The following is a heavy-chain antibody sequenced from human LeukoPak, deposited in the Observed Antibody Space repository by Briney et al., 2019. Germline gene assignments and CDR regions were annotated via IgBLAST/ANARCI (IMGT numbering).Heavy chain of an antibody. D-gene: IGHD3-3*01. CDR3: ARGAYDFWSGYLDY. CDR1: GFTFSSYW. J-gene: IGHJ4*02. CDR2: INSDGSST. V-gene: IGHV3-74*01. Sequence: GGSLRLSCAASGFTFSSYWMHWVRQAPGKGLVWVSRINSDGSSTTYADSVKGRFTISRDNAKNTLYLQMNSLRAEDTAVYYCARGAYDFWSGYLDYWGQGTLVTVSS.